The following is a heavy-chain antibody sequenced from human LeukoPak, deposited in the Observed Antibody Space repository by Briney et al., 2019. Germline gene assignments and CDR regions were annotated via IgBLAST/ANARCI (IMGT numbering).Heavy chain of an antibody. J-gene: IGHJ5*02. CDR3: ARHRWDEHHWFDP. Sequence: GGSLRLSCAASGFTFSSYWMHSVRQAPGKGLVWVSRINSDGSSTNYADSVEGRFTISRDNAKNTMYLQMNSLRAEETAVYYCARHRWDEHHWFDPWGQGTLVTVSS. D-gene: IGHD3-16*02. CDR1: GFTFSSYW. CDR2: INSDGSST. V-gene: IGHV3-74*01.